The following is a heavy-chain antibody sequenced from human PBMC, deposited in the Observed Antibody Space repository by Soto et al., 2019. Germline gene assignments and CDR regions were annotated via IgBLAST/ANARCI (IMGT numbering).Heavy chain of an antibody. CDR2: ISSSSSYI. J-gene: IGHJ3*02. CDR3: ARDSNTAMVVGSAFDI. D-gene: IGHD5-18*01. V-gene: IGHV3-21*01. CDR1: GFTFSSYS. Sequence: GGSLRLSCAASGFTFSSYSMNWVRQAPGKGLEWVSSISSSSSYIYYADSVKGRFTISRDNAKNSLYLQMNSLRAEDTAVYYCARDSNTAMVVGSAFDIWGQGTMVTVSS.